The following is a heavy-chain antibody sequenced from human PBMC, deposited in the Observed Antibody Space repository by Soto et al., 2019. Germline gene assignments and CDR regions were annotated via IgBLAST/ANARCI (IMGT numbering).Heavy chain of an antibody. Sequence: ALRLSCAASGFTFSGFGMHWVRQAPGKGLEWVAIIWYDGSDKYYADAVKSRFTISRDNSKNTLYLQMNSLRAEDTAVYHCAFGNLSYYFDFWGQGTTVTVSS. CDR1: GFTFSGFG. V-gene: IGHV3-33*01. CDR2: IWYDGSDK. CDR3: AFGNLSYYFDF. D-gene: IGHD3-16*01. J-gene: IGHJ4*02.